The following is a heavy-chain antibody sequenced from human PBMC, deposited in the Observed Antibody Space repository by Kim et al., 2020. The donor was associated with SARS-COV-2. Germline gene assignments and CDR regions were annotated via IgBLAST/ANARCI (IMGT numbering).Heavy chain of an antibody. CDR2: ISSSSSTI. CDR3: ARDGKRIPDARYYYYGMDV. D-gene: IGHD2-2*01. Sequence: GGSLRLSCAASGFTFSSYSMNWVRQAPGKGLEWVSYISSSSSTIYYADSVKGRFTISRDNAKNSLYLQMNSLRDEDTAVYYCARDGKRIPDARYYYYGMDVWGQGTTVTVSS. CDR1: GFTFSSYS. J-gene: IGHJ6*02. V-gene: IGHV3-48*02.